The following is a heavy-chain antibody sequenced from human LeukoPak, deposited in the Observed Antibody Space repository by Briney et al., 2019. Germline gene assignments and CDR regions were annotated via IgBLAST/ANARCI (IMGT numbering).Heavy chain of an antibody. CDR2: FDPEDVET. J-gene: IGHJ4*02. D-gene: IGHD2-15*01. V-gene: IGHV1-24*01. CDR3: ATDPHYCSGGSCYFSGFDY. Sequence: ASVKVSCKVSGYTLTELSMHWVRQAPGKGLECMGGFDPEDVETIYAQKFQGRVTITEATPTDTAYMALSRLRSEDTAVYYCATDPHYCSGGSCYFSGFDYWGQGTLVTVSS. CDR1: GYTLTELS.